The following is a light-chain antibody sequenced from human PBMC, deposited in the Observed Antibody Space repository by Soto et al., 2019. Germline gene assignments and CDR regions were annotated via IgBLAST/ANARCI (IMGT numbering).Light chain of an antibody. CDR3: TSYTSSSTYV. J-gene: IGLJ1*01. CDR2: EVS. Sequence: QSALTQPASVSGSPGQSIAISCTGTSSDVGAYNFVSWYQQHPGKVPKLLIYEVSYRPSGVSDRFSGSKSGNTAFLTISGLQAEDEADYYCTSYTSSSTYVFGVGTKLTVL. CDR1: SSDVGAYNF. V-gene: IGLV2-14*01.